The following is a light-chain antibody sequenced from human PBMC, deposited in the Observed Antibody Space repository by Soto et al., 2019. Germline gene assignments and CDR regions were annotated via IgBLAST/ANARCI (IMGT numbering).Light chain of an antibody. CDR1: QGINDY. Sequence: DIQLTQSPSFLSASVGDRVTITCRASQGINDYLAWYQQKPEKAPKLLIYAASTLQSAVPSRFSGSASGTEFTLTISRLQPEDFATYYCQQFNTYPLTFGGGTKVEVK. CDR2: AAS. J-gene: IGKJ4*01. CDR3: QQFNTYPLT. V-gene: IGKV1-9*01.